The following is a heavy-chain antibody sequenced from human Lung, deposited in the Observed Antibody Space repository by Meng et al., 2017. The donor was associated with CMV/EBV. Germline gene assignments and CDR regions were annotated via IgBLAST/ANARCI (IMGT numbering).Heavy chain of an antibody. CDR1: GFTFSTYS. Sequence: GESLKISCVASGFTFSTYSMIWVRQAPGQGLELVSYISSSSSTIYYGDSVKGRFTISRDNARNSIYLQMNSLRPEDTAVYYCARVRTYFDHSGYLDYWGQGTLVTVSS. V-gene: IGHV3-48*04. CDR3: ARVRTYFDHSGYLDY. D-gene: IGHD3-22*01. CDR2: ISSSSSTI. J-gene: IGHJ4*02.